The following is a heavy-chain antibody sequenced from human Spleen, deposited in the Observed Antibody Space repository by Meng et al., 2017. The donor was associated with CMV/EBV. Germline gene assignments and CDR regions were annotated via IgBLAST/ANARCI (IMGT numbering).Heavy chain of an antibody. D-gene: IGHD2-2*01. CDR1: GYTFTSYD. J-gene: IGHJ6*02. CDR3: ASGLIVVVPALGYGMDV. Sequence: PSVKVSCKASGYTFTSYDINWVRQATGQGLEWMGWMNPNSGNTGYAQKFQGRVTITRNTSISTAYMELSSLRSEDTAVYYCASGLIVVVPALGYGMDVWGQGTTVTVSS. CDR2: MNPNSGNT. V-gene: IGHV1-8*03.